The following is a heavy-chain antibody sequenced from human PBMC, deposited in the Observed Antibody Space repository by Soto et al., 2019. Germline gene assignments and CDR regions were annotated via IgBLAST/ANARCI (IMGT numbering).Heavy chain of an antibody. CDR2: IIPILGIA. Sequence: QVQLVQSGAEVKKPGSSVKVSCKASGGTFSSYTISWVRQAPGQGLEWMGRIIPILGIANYAQKFQGRVTITADKSTSTAYMERSSLRSEDTAVYYCARGGGGYSGYDPYYYYGMDVWGQGTTVTVSS. CDR1: GGTFSSYT. V-gene: IGHV1-69*02. CDR3: ARGGGGYSGYDPYYYYGMDV. D-gene: IGHD5-12*01. J-gene: IGHJ6*02.